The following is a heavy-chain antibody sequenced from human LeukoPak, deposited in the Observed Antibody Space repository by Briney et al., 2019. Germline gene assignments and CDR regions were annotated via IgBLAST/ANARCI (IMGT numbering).Heavy chain of an antibody. Sequence: PSETLSLTCTVSGGSISSSSYYWGWIRQPPGKGLEWIGSIYYSGSTYYNPSLKSRVTISVDTSKNQFSLKLSSVTAADTAVYYCARRAVAYSYGYSIDYWGQGTLVTVSS. CDR2: IYYSGST. CDR1: GGSISSSSYY. V-gene: IGHV4-39*01. D-gene: IGHD5-18*01. J-gene: IGHJ4*02. CDR3: ARRAVAYSYGYSIDY.